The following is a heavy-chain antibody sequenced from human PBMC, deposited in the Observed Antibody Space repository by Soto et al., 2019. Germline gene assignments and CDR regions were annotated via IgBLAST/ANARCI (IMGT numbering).Heavy chain of an antibody. D-gene: IGHD5-12*01. CDR3: ATEGPNGYIYYCIDA. Sequence: PGGSLRLSCLASGFSLSSSGMFWVRQPPGTGLEWISYISRSHSAIYYADSVKSRFTMSRDNAKNTIFLQMNSLTDEDRAVYYCATEGPNGYIYYCIDAWGQGVTVTVSS. J-gene: IGHJ6*02. CDR1: GFSLSSSG. V-gene: IGHV3-48*02. CDR2: ISRSHSAI.